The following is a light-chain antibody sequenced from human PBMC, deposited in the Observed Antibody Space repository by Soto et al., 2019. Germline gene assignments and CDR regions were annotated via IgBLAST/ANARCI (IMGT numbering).Light chain of an antibody. CDR1: QSVSSY. J-gene: IGKJ1*01. Sequence: EIVLTQSPATLSLSPGERATLSCRASQSVSSYLAWYQQKPGQAPRLLIYDASNRATGIPARFSGSGSGTDFTLTISSLEPEDFAVYYCQQRSGAFGQGTKAEIK. V-gene: IGKV3-11*01. CDR3: QQRSGA. CDR2: DAS.